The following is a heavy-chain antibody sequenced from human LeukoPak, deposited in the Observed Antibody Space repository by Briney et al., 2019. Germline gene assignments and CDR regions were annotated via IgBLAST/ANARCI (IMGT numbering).Heavy chain of an antibody. CDR1: GGSFSGYY. D-gene: IGHD3-10*01. CDR2: INHSGST. Sequence: PSETLSLTCAVYGGSFSGYYWSWIRQPPGKGLEWIGEINHSGSTNYNPSLKSRVTISVDTSKNQFSLKLSSVTAADTAVYYCARLIDTPYYYGSGSYYRWGWFDPWGQGTLVTVSS. V-gene: IGHV4-34*01. J-gene: IGHJ5*02. CDR3: ARLIDTPYYYGSGSYYRWGWFDP.